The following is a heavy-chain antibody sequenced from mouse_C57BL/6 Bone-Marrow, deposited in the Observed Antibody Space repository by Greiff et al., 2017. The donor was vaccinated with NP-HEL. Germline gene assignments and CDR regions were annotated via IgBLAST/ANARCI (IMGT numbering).Heavy chain of an antibody. CDR3: ARTDGYYSYYAMDY. J-gene: IGHJ4*01. CDR1: GFTFSDYG. D-gene: IGHD2-3*01. Sequence: EVKLMESGGGLVKPGGSLKLSCAASGFTFSDYGMHWVRQAPEKGLEWVAYISSGSSTIYYADTVKGRFTISRDNAKNPLFLQMTSLRSEDTAMYYCARTDGYYSYYAMDYWGQGTSVTVSS. V-gene: IGHV5-17*01. CDR2: ISSGSSTI.